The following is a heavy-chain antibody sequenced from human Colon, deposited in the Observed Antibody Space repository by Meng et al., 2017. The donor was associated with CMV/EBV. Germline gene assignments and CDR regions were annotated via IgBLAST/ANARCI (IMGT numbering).Heavy chain of an antibody. Sequence: GESLKISCAASGFSFRSYGMSWIRQAPGGGLGWVSFISSSSDISYADSVKGRFTILRDSAQNLLYLEMIGLRAEDTAVYYCARVRLPGAYHDSDGSPIKNWFDPWGQGTLVTVSS. CDR2: ISSSSDI. CDR3: ARVRLPGAYHDSDGSPIKNWFDP. CDR1: GFSFRSYG. V-gene: IGHV3-21*06. D-gene: IGHD3-22*01. J-gene: IGHJ5*02.